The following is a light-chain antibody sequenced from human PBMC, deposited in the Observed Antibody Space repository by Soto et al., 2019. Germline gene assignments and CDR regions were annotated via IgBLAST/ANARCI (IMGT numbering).Light chain of an antibody. V-gene: IGKV1-33*01. J-gene: IGKJ3*01. Sequence: DIQMTQSPSSLSASVGDRVTITCQASQDISNYLNWYQQKPGKAPKLLIYDASNLETGVPSRFSGIGSGTDFTFTISSLQPEDIATYYCQQYDNLPSYTFGPGTKVDIK. CDR1: QDISNY. CDR2: DAS. CDR3: QQYDNLPSYT.